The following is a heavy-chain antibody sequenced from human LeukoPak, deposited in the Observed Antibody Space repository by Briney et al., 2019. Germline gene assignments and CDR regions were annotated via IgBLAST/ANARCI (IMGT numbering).Heavy chain of an antibody. CDR3: ARGAGWNYFEY. J-gene: IGHJ4*02. CDR1: GFTFSSYA. D-gene: IGHD6-19*01. Sequence: GRSLRLSCAASGFTFSSYAMHWVRQAPGKGLEWVAVISYDGSNKYYADSVQGRFTISRDNSKNTVHLQMNSLRAEDTAVYYCARGAGWNYFEYWGQGTLVTVSS. V-gene: IGHV3-30*14. CDR2: ISYDGSNK.